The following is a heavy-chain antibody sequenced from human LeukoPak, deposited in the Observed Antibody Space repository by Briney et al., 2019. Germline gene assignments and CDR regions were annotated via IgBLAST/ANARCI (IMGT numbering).Heavy chain of an antibody. D-gene: IGHD3-3*01. Sequence: KASETLSLTCTVSGGSISSSSYYWDWIRQPPGKGLEWIGTIYYSGSTYYNASLKTRLTISVDTSKNQFSLMLSSVTDADTAVYYCARLESPGWFDPWGQGTVVTVSS. V-gene: IGHV4-39*01. CDR1: GGSISSSSYY. J-gene: IGHJ5*02. CDR3: ARLESPGWFDP. CDR2: IYYSGST.